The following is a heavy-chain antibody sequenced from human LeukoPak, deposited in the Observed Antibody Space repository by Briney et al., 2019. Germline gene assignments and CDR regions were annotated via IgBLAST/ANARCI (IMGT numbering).Heavy chain of an antibody. Sequence: SETLSLTCAVYGGSLSGYYWSWIRQPPGKGLEWIGEINHSGSTNYNPSLKSRVTISVDTSKNQFSLKLSSVTAADTAVYYCARGRYTMIRGVITSYYYGMDVWGQGTTVTVSS. J-gene: IGHJ6*02. CDR3: ARGRYTMIRGVITSYYYGMDV. CDR2: INHSGST. D-gene: IGHD3-10*01. CDR1: GGSLSGYY. V-gene: IGHV4-34*01.